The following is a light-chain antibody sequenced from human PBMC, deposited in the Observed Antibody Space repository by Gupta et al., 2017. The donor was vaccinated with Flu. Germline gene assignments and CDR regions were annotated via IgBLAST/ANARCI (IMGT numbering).Light chain of an antibody. CDR2: DAS. CDR1: QSVSSY. V-gene: IGKV3-11*01. CDR3: QQRSNWQGT. J-gene: IGKJ1*01. Sequence: EIVLPPSPATLSLSPGERATLSCRASQSVSSYLAWYQQKPGQAPRLLIYDASNRATGIPARFSGSGSGTDFTLTISSLEPEDFAVYYCQQRSNWQGTFGQGTKVEIK.